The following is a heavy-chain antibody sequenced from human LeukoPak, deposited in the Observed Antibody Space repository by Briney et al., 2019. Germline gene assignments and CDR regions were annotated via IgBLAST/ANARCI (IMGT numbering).Heavy chain of an antibody. CDR1: GFTVSSKY. J-gene: IGHJ4*02. D-gene: IGHD3-10*01. CDR3: ATPRGIWGVSLDH. CDR2: IYSDGTS. V-gene: IGHV3-53*01. Sequence: GGSLRLSCPASGFTVSSKYMSWVRQAPGKGLEWVSIIYSDGTSYYADFVKGRFTISRDNSRNTLYLQMNSLRPEDTAVYYCATPRGIWGVSLDHWGQGTLVTVSS.